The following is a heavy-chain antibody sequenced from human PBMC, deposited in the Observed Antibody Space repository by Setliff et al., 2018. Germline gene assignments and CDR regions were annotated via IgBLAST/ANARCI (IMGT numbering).Heavy chain of an antibody. J-gene: IGHJ4*02. CDR1: GYTFTSYY. CDR3: ARAGLAAAGRKGVFDH. Sequence: ASVKVSCKASGYTFTSYYMHWVRQAPGQGLEWMGMVNPGGGSSTSTQRFQGRVTMTRDTFTNTAYMELNSLTSNDTAVYYCARAGLAAAGRKGVFDHWGQGTLVTVSS. V-gene: IGHV1-46*01. CDR2: VNPGGGSS. D-gene: IGHD6-13*01.